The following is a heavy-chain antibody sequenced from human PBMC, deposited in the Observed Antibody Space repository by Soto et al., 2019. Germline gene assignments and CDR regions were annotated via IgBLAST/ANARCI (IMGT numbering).Heavy chain of an antibody. CDR2: ISAHNGNT. V-gene: IGHV1-18*01. D-gene: IGHD3-10*01. J-gene: IGHJ4*02. CDR1: GYAFTTYG. CDR3: ARGRCGEY. Sequence: QVHLVQSGAEVKKPGASVKVSCKGSGYAFTTYGITWVRQAPGQGLEWMGWISAHNGNTNYAQKLQGRVTVTRDTSTGPAYMDLTTLRSDATAVYYCARGRCGEYWSQGALVSVSP.